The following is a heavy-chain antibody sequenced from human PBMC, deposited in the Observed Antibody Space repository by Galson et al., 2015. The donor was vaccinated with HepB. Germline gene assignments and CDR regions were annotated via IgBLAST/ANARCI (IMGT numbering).Heavy chain of an antibody. CDR1: GYTFTSHD. V-gene: IGHV1-8*01. CDR3: ARGGGYYDDSGYHIDAFDI. J-gene: IGHJ3*02. Sequence: SVKVSCKASGYTFTSHDINWVRQAPGQGLEWMVWMNPRSGNTGYAREFKGRVTVTRNTSISTAYRELSSLSSDDPAVYYCARGGGYYDDSGYHIDAFDIGGQGTMVSVSS. CDR2: MNPRSGNT. D-gene: IGHD3-22*01.